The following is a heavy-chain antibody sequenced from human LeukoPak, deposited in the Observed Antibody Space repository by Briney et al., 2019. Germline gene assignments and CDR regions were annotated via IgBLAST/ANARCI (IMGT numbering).Heavy chain of an antibody. J-gene: IGHJ4*02. Sequence: GGSLRLSCAASGFTFRNYWMSWVRQAPGTGLEWVANIRQDGSDRNYVTSVRGRFTISRDNAESSLYLQMNSLRVEDTAVYYCVRNLAVAGTCFDSWGQGTLVTVSS. CDR1: GFTFRNYW. CDR2: IRQDGSDR. D-gene: IGHD6-19*01. V-gene: IGHV3-7*03. CDR3: VRNLAVAGTCFDS.